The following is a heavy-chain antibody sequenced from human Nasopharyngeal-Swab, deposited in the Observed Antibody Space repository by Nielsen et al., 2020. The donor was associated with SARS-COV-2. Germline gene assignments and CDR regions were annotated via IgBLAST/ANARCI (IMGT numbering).Heavy chain of an antibody. V-gene: IGHV3-23*01. CDR3: AKVQGIAATQEDY. CDR2: ISGSGGST. CDR1: GFTFSSYA. J-gene: IGHJ4*02. Sequence: GESLKISCAASGFTFSSYAMSWVRQAPGKGLEWVSAISGSGGSTYYADSVKGRFTISRDNSKNTLYLQMNSLRAEHTAVYYCAKVQGIAATQEDYWGQGTLVTVSS. D-gene: IGHD6-13*01.